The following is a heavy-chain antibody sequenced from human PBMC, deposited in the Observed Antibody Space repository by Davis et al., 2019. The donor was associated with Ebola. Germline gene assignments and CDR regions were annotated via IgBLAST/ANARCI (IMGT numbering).Heavy chain of an antibody. D-gene: IGHD3-3*01. CDR3: AGEAAIFGVVTATANQYYYYYGMDV. CDR2: IIPILGIA. J-gene: IGHJ6*02. CDR1: GGTFSSYT. V-gene: IGHV1-69*02. Sequence: SVKVSCKASGGTFSSYTISWVRQAPGQGLEWMGRIIPILGIANYAQKFQGRVTITADKSTSTAYMELSSLRSEDTAVYYCAGEAAIFGVVTATANQYYYYYGMDVWGQGTTVTVSS.